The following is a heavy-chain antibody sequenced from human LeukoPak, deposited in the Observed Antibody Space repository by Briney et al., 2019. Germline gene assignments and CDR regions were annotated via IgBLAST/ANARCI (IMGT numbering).Heavy chain of an antibody. D-gene: IGHD6-6*01. CDR2: IYYTGNT. CDR1: GGSISSSSYY. J-gene: IGHJ5*02. Sequence: SETLSLTCSVSGGSISSSSYYWGWIRQPPGKGRNWIASIYYTGNTYYHPSLKSRVTISVDSSKNQFSLKLSSVTAADTAVYYCARRSSSPSFDPSGQGTLVTVSS. V-gene: IGHV4-39*07. CDR3: ARRSSSPSFDP.